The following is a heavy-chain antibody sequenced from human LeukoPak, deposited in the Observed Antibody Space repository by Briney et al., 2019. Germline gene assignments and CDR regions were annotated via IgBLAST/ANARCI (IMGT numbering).Heavy chain of an antibody. Sequence: AGGSLRLSCAASGFTFSNYWMIWVRQAPGKGLEWVCNIKQDGSEKRYADSVRGRFSISRDNAQTSLYLQMDSLRAEDTAVYYCARASDPWLQLTWGQGTLVTVSS. D-gene: IGHD5-24*01. CDR2: IKQDGSEK. J-gene: IGHJ5*02. CDR1: GFTFSNYW. CDR3: ARASDPWLQLT. V-gene: IGHV3-7*05.